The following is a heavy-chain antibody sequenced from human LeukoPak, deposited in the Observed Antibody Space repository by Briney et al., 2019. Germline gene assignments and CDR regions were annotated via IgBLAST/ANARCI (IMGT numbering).Heavy chain of an antibody. D-gene: IGHD6-19*01. CDR3: ARGRQYSTGWYYFDY. Sequence: PGGSLRLSFAASGFPFMSNYMSGVRPAPGKGLEWVSVIYSGGSTYYADSVKGRFSISRDNSKNTLYLQMNCLRAEDTAVYYCARGRQYSTGWYYFDYWGQGTLVTVSS. CDR1: GFPFMSNY. J-gene: IGHJ4*02. CDR2: IYSGGST. V-gene: IGHV3-53*01.